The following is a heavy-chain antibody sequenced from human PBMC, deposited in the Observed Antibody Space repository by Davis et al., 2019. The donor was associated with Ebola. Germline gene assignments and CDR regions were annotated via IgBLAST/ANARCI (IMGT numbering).Heavy chain of an antibody. D-gene: IGHD1-26*01. CDR2: ISSSSSYI. CDR1: GFTFSSYS. V-gene: IGHV3-21*01. Sequence: GVLKISCAASGFTFSSYSMNWVRQAPGKGLEWVSSISSSSSYIYYADSVKGRFTISRDNAKNSLYLQMNSLRAEDTAVYYCAKTGGVGATLYWGQGTLVTVSS. J-gene: IGHJ4*02. CDR3: AKTGGVGATLY.